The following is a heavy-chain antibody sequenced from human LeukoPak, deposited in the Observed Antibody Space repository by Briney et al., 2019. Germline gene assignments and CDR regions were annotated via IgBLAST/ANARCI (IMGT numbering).Heavy chain of an antibody. CDR1: GYTFSGYY. CDR3: ARDLGGSGDY. D-gene: IGHD3-10*01. CDR2: INPNSGGT. V-gene: IGHV1-2*02. J-gene: IGHJ4*02. Sequence: ASVKVSCKASGYTFSGYYLHWVRQAPGQGLEWMGWINPNSGGTDYAQKFQGRVTMTRDTSISTAYMELSSLRSDDTAVYYCARDLGGSGDYWGQGTLVTVSS.